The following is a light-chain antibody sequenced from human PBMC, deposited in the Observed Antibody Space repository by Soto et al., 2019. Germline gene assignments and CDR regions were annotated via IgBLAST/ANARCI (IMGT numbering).Light chain of an antibody. CDR2: GAS. CDR1: QSVSSSY. CDR3: QQYGSSPSWT. Sequence: EIVLTQSPGTLSLSPGERATLSCRASQSVSSSYLAWYQQKPGQAPRLLIYGASSRATGIPDRFSGSGSGTDFTRTISRLEPEDLAVYYCQQYGSSPSWTFGQGTKVEIK. J-gene: IGKJ1*01. V-gene: IGKV3-20*01.